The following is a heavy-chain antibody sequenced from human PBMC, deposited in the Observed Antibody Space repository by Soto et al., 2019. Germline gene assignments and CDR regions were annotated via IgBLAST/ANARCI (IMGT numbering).Heavy chain of an antibody. D-gene: IGHD2-15*01. V-gene: IGHV3-23*01. CDR3: AKSSGGSYYSAVGN. J-gene: IGHJ4*02. Sequence: PGGSLRLSCAASGFTLSTYAMSWVRQAPGKGLEWVSAISGSGDNIYYADSVRGRFTISRDNSRNTLYLQMNSLRAEDTALYFCAKSSGGSYYSAVGNWGQGSLVTVSS. CDR1: GFTLSTYA. CDR2: ISGSGDNI.